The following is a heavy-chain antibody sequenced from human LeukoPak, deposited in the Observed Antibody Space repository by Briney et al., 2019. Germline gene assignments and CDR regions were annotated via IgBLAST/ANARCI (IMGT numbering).Heavy chain of an antibody. CDR3: ARTTRAAHYYYYMDV. CDR2: IIPIFGTA. CDR1: GGTFSSYV. J-gene: IGHJ6*03. D-gene: IGHD1-14*01. Sequence: ASVNVSCKASGGTFSSYVISWVRPAPGQGLEWMEGIIPIFGTANYAQKFQGRVTITADESTSTAYMELSSLRSEDTAVYYRARTTRAAHYYYYMDVWGKGTTVTVSS. V-gene: IGHV1-69*13.